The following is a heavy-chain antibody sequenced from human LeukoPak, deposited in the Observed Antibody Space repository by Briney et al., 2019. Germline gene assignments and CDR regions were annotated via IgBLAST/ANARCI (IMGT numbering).Heavy chain of an antibody. V-gene: IGHV4-59*12. Sequence: SETLSLTCTVSGGSISSYYWSWIRQPPGKGLEWVGCIYYTGYTGYNPSLTSRVTISLDTSKNQFSLRLSSVTAADTAVYYCARDPRAAAGTSAFDVWGQGTMVTVSS. CDR2: IYYTGYT. CDR1: GGSISSYY. CDR3: ARDPRAAAGTSAFDV. J-gene: IGHJ3*01. D-gene: IGHD6-13*01.